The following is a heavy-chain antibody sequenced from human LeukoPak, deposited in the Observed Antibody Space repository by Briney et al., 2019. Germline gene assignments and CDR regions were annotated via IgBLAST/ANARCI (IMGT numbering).Heavy chain of an antibody. CDR1: GFPFSSYG. V-gene: IGHV3-33*01. D-gene: IGHD3-10*01. CDR3: ARVQGRYFGSGSYLGVDH. Sequence: GGSLRLTCAASGFPFSSYGMHWVRQAPGKGLEWVAVIWYDGSNKYYADSVKDRFTISRDNSKNTLYLQMNSLRVEDTAVYYCARVQGRYFGSGSYLGVDHWGQGTLVTVSS. CDR2: IWYDGSNK. J-gene: IGHJ4*02.